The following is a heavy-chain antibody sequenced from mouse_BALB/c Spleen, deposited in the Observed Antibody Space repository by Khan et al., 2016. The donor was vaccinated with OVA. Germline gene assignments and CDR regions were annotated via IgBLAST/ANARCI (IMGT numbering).Heavy chain of an antibody. Sequence: QVQLKQSGPGLVAPSQSLSITCTASGFSLTSYGVNWVRQPPGKGLEWLGVIWGDGSTNYYSALLTRLSINTANSKSQVFLKLNSLQTDDTATYYCARFTTGTRNFYAVDYWGQGTAVTVAS. V-gene: IGHV2-3*01. CDR3: ARFTTGTRNFYAVDY. CDR2: IWGDGST. CDR1: GFSLTSYG. J-gene: IGHJ4*01. D-gene: IGHD1-2*01.